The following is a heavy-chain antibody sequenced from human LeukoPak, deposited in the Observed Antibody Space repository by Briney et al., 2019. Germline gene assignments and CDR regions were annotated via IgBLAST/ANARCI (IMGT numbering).Heavy chain of an antibody. CDR2: ISYDGSNK. Sequence: GRSLRLSCAASGFTFSSYAMHWVRQAPGKGLEWVAVISYDGSNKYYADSVKGRFTISRDNSKNTLYLQMNSLRSEDTAVYYCARDFTRDDSSGYYLDFDYWGQGTLVTVSS. D-gene: IGHD3-22*01. V-gene: IGHV3-30-3*01. J-gene: IGHJ4*02. CDR3: ARDFTRDDSSGYYLDFDY. CDR1: GFTFSSYA.